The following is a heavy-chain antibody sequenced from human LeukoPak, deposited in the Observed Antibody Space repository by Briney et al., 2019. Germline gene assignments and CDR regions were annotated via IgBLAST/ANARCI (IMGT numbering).Heavy chain of an antibody. CDR2: ISDSGGST. CDR1: GFTFSSYA. Sequence: GGSLRLSCAASGFTFSSYAMSWVRQVPGKGLEWVSAISDSGGSTYYADSAKGRFTISRDNSKNTLYLQMSSLRAGDTAVYYCVKGVGATAAFDIWGQGTMVTVSS. J-gene: IGHJ3*02. D-gene: IGHD1-26*01. V-gene: IGHV3-23*01. CDR3: VKGVGATAAFDI.